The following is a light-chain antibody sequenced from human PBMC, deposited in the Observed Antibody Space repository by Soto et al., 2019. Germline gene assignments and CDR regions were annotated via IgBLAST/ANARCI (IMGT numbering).Light chain of an antibody. V-gene: IGKV3-15*01. CDR3: QQYNKWPQT. CDR1: QSVTIN. CDR2: GAS. Sequence: ETVMTQSPVTLSVSPGERATLSCRASQSVTINVCWYHQKPGQAPRLLIYGASTRATGVPARFSGSGSETEFTLTISSLQPEDFGNYYCQQYNKWPQTFGQGTRVEVK. J-gene: IGKJ1*01.